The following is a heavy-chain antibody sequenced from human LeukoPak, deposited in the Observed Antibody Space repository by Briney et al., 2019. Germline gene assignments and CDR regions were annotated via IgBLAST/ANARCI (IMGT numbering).Heavy chain of an antibody. V-gene: IGHV3-21*01. CDR3: ARSPRVGVTTEDY. CDR2: ISSSSSYI. Sequence: GGSLRPSCAASGFTFSSYSMNWVRQAPGKGLEWVSSISSSSSYIYYADSVKGRFTISRDNAKNSLYLQMNSLRAEDTAVYYCARSPRVGVTTEDYWGQGTLVTVSS. D-gene: IGHD1-26*01. CDR1: GFTFSSYS. J-gene: IGHJ4*02.